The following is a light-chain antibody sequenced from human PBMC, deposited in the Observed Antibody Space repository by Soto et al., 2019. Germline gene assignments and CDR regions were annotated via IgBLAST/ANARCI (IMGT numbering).Light chain of an antibody. CDR3: QQYGDSPPWT. V-gene: IGKV3-15*01. CDR2: GAS. Sequence: TQSPATLYVSPGESATLSCRASQTVSRSLAWYQQRPGQAPRLLIYGASTRAAGVPGRFSGSGSGTDFTLTITSLQSEDFAVYYCQQYGDSPPWTFGQGTKVEIK. J-gene: IGKJ1*01. CDR1: QTVSRS.